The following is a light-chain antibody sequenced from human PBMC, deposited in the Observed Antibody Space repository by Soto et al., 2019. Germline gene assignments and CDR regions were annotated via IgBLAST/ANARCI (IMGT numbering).Light chain of an antibody. J-gene: IGKJ1*01. CDR1: QSVSSGF. CDR2: AAS. Sequence: EIVLTQYPGTLSLSPGDRATLSCRASQSVSSGFLAWYQQKPGQAPRLLIYAASSRAADIPDRFSGSGSGTDFTLTIGRLEPEDFAVYYCQQYASSPKTFGQGTKVEIK. CDR3: QQYASSPKT. V-gene: IGKV3-20*01.